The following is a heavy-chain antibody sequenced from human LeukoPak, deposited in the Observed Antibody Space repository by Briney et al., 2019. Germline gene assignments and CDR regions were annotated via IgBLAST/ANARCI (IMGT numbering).Heavy chain of an antibody. CDR3: VGSSGWLFDY. V-gene: IGHV3-7*01. J-gene: IGHJ4*02. CDR1: GFTFSNYW. Sequence: PGGSLRLSCSGTGFTFSNYWMSWVRQAPGKGREWVANIKEDGSRINYVDSVKGRFTISRDNAKNSVYLQMDNLRAEDTAVYYCVGSSGWLFDYWGQGILVAGAS. D-gene: IGHD6-19*01. CDR2: IKEDGSRI.